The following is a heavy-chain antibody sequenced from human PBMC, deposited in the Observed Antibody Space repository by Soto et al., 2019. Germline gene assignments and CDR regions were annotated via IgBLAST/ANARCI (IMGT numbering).Heavy chain of an antibody. J-gene: IGHJ4*02. CDR1: SGSITSYY. D-gene: IGHD4-17*01. CDR2: XNRSAXT. Sequence: XXTLSLTCTVSSGSITSYYWSWIRQPPGKGLEWLAEXNRSAXTNYIPSLTSXXTISVDTXXTQFHLKLSSVTAPDTAVYYCAITYGDYVLPDYWGPGTLVTVSS. V-gene: IGHV4-34*01. CDR3: AITYGDYVLPDY.